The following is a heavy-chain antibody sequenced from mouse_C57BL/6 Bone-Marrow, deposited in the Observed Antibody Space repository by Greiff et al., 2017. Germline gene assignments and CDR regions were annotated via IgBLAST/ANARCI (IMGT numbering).Heavy chain of an antibody. D-gene: IGHD6-1*01. Sequence: QVQLKQPGAELVKPGASVKLSCKASGYTFTSYWMHWVKQRPGQGLEWIGMIHPNSGSTNYNEKFKSKATLTVDKSSSTAYMQNISLTSEDSAVYYCARGRRQGYWGQGATLTVSS. J-gene: IGHJ2*01. V-gene: IGHV1-64*01. CDR2: IHPNSGST. CDR1: GYTFTSYW. CDR3: ARGRRQGY.